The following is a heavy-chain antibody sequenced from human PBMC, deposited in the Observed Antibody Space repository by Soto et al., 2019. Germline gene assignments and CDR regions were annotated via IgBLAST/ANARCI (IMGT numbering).Heavy chain of an antibody. CDR1: GFTFSSYW. Sequence: QPGGSLRLSCAASGFTFSSYWMHWVRQAPGKGLEWLSYISDSSVSINYADSVKGRFTVSRDNAKNTLYLQMNSLRAEDTAVYYCRRELGATGYWGQGTLVTVSS. V-gene: IGHV3-48*04. CDR2: ISDSSVSI. CDR3: RRELGATGY. D-gene: IGHD1-26*01. J-gene: IGHJ4*02.